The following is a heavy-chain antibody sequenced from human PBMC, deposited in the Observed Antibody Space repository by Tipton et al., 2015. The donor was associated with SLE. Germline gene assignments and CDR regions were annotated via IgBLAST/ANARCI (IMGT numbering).Heavy chain of an antibody. D-gene: IGHD3-22*01. Sequence: SLRLSCAASGFTFSSYAMHWVRQAPGKGLEWVSTVTTSGFGTYYADSLKGQFTISRDNSKNTLYLQMNSLRAEDTAVYYCARDSDYYDSSGFSSYYFDYWGQGTLVTVSS. CDR3: ARDSDYYDSSGFSSYYFDY. CDR2: VTTSGFGT. J-gene: IGHJ4*02. CDR1: GFTFSSYA. V-gene: IGHV3-23*01.